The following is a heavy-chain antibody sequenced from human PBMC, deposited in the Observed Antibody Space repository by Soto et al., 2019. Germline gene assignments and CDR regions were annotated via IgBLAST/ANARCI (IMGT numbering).Heavy chain of an antibody. CDR2: ISSATTTI. J-gene: IGHJ4*02. CDR1: GFTFSSYS. Sequence: PGGSLRLSCAASGFTFSSYSMNWVRQAPGKGLEWVSYISSATTTIYYADSVKGRFTISRDNSKNTLYLQMNSLRAEDTAVYYCARDIAVATSDYWGQGTLVTVSS. CDR3: ARDIAVATSDY. V-gene: IGHV3-48*01. D-gene: IGHD6-19*01.